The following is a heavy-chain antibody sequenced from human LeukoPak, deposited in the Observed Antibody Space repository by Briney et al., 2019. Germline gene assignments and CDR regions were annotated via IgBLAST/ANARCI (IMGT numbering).Heavy chain of an antibody. D-gene: IGHD7-27*01. CDR3: ARDHNWGFDY. Sequence: GGSLRLSCAASGFIFSDYTMNWVRQAPGKGLEWISFIRITTGTLSNADSVKGRFTISGDNAKNSLYLQMDSLRDEDTAVYYCARDHNWGFDYWGEGTLVTVSS. CDR1: GFIFSDYT. V-gene: IGHV3-48*02. J-gene: IGHJ4*02. CDR2: IRITTGTL.